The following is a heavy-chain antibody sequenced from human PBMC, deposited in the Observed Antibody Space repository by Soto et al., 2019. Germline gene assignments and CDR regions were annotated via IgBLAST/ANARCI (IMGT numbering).Heavy chain of an antibody. V-gene: IGHV1-18*04. D-gene: IGHD6-13*01. J-gene: IGHJ4*02. CDR2: ISAYNGNT. CDR1: GYTFTSYG. Sequence: ALQVSCKASGYTFTSYGISWVRPAPGQGLEWMGWISAYNGNTNYAQKLQGRVTMTTDTSTSTAYMELRSLRSDDTAVYYCARVPWSSSWYSYWGQGTLVTVSS. CDR3: ARVPWSSSWYSY.